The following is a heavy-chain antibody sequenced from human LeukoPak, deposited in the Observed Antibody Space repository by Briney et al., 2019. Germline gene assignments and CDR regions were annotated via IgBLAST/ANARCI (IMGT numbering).Heavy chain of an antibody. Sequence: GRSLRLSCTASGFTFGDYAMSWFRQAPGKGLEWVGFIRSKAYGGTTEYAASVKGRFTISRDDSKSIAYLQMNSLKTEDTAVYYCTRDLTGEPGREAVDYWGQGTLVTVPS. CDR1: GFTFGDYA. J-gene: IGHJ4*02. CDR3: TRDLTGEPGREAVDY. V-gene: IGHV3-49*03. CDR2: IRSKAYGGTT. D-gene: IGHD7-27*01.